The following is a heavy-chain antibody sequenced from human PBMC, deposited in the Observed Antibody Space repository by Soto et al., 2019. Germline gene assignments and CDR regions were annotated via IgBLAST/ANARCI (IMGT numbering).Heavy chain of an antibody. D-gene: IGHD2-8*02. CDR2: INHSGST. J-gene: IGHJ4*02. CDR3: ARDKITGLFDY. V-gene: IGHV4-34*01. Sequence: LETLSLTCTVYGGNFIGYYLTWIRKKPGTGLEWIGEINHSGSTNYNPSLKSRVTISVDTSKNQFSLKLTSVNDADTAVYYCARDKITGLFDYWGQGTLVTVSS. CDR1: GGNFIGYY.